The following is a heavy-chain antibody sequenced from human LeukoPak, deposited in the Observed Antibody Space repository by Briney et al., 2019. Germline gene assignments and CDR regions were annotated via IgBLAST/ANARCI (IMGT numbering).Heavy chain of an antibody. Sequence: SETLSLTCTVSGGSISSSGYYWGWIRQPPGKGLEWIASIYYSGSTYYNPSLKSLVTISVDTSKNQLSLKLSSLTAADTAVYYCARHEFSGSYYGLSWFDPWGQGTLVTVSS. CDR1: GGSISSSGYY. CDR2: IYYSGST. D-gene: IGHD1-26*01. CDR3: ARHEFSGSYYGLSWFDP. V-gene: IGHV4-39*01. J-gene: IGHJ5*02.